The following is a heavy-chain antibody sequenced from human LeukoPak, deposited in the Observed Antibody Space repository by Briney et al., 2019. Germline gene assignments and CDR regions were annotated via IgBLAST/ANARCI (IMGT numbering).Heavy chain of an antibody. V-gene: IGHV4-38-2*01. CDR2: IYHSGGT. J-gene: IGHJ1*01. D-gene: IGHD2-2*02. CDR3: ARQGYCSSTSCYKNPEYFQH. CDR1: GYSISSGYY. Sequence: SETLSLTCAVSGYSISSGYYWGWIRQPPGKGLEWIGSIYHSGGTYYNPSLKSRVTISVDTSKNQFSLKLSSVTAADTAVYYCARQGYCSSTSCYKNPEYFQHWGQGTLVTVSS.